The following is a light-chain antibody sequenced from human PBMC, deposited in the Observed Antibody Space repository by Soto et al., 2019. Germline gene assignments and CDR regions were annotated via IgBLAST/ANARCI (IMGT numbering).Light chain of an antibody. Sequence: EILMTQSPATLSVSPGERATLSCRASQSLNRNLAWYQQKPGQAPRLIIYGASTRASGIPARFSGSGSGTELTLTISILQSEDFALYYCQHYNDWPPAFTFGPGTKVDL. CDR1: QSLNRN. CDR3: QHYNDWPPAFT. V-gene: IGKV3D-15*01. J-gene: IGKJ3*01. CDR2: GAS.